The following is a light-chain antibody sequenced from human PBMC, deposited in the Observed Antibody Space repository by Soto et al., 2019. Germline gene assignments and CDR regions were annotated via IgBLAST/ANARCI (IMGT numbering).Light chain of an antibody. J-gene: IGLJ3*02. CDR3: QAYDYSLTASV. CDR2: GNR. V-gene: IGLV1-40*01. Sequence: QSVLTQPPSVSGAPGQRVTLSCTGTTSNLGAGYDVHWYQQLPGAAPKLVIFGNRNRPSGVPQRFSGSKSGTSASLAITGLQAEDEADYYCQAYDYSLTASVFGGGTKVTVL. CDR1: TSNLGAGYD.